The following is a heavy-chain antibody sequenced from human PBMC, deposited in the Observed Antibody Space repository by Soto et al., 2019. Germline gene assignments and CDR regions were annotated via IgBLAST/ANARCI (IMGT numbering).Heavy chain of an antibody. V-gene: IGHV1-46*01. Sequence: GASVKVSCKTSGYIFTNYYIHWVRQAPGQGLERMGKINPSGGSTSYAQKFQGRLTITEDTSKNQVVLTMTNMDPVDTATYYCVYSPGYSYASYWGQGALVTVSS. J-gene: IGHJ4*02. CDR1: GYIFTNYY. CDR2: INPSGGST. CDR3: VYSPGYSYASY. D-gene: IGHD5-18*01.